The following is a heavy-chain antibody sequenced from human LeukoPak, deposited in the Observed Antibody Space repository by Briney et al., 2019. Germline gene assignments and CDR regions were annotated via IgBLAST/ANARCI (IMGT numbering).Heavy chain of an antibody. CDR1: GGSISSSSS. Sequence: SETLSLTCTVSGGSISSSSSWTWIRQPAGKGLDWIVRVYNSGSTNYNPSLKSRVTMSVDTSKNQFSLKLSSVTAADTAVYFCARVRECSSTTCFQTFYFDYWGQGSLVTVSS. D-gene: IGHD2-2*01. J-gene: IGHJ4*02. V-gene: IGHV4-4*07. CDR2: VYNSGST. CDR3: ARVRECSSTTCFQTFYFDY.